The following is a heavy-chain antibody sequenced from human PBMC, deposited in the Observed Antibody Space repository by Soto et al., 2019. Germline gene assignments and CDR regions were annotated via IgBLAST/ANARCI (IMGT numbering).Heavy chain of an antibody. V-gene: IGHV4-39*01. CDR1: GDSISSRSYY. D-gene: IGHD2-21*02. CDR2: IYYSGST. J-gene: IGHJ4*02. CDR3: ARQRTSVVTQAYFDV. Sequence: PSETLSLTCTVTGDSISSRSYYWGWIRQPPGKGLEWIGSIYYSGSTYNNPSLRSRVSMSIDTSKDQLSLKLKSVTAADTALYLCARQRTSVVTQAYFDVWGTGSLVTVSS.